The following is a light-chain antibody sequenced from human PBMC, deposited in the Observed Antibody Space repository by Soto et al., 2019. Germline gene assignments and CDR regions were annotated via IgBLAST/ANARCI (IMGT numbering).Light chain of an antibody. V-gene: IGLV2-14*01. CDR2: DVS. CDR1: SSDVGGYNY. Sequence: QSALTQPASVSGSPGQSITISCTGTSSDVGGYNYVSWYQQHPGKAPKLMIYDVSNRPSGVSNRFPGSKSGNTASLTISGLQAEDEADYYCSSYTSSSTGVFGNGTKVTVL. J-gene: IGLJ1*01. CDR3: SSYTSSSTGV.